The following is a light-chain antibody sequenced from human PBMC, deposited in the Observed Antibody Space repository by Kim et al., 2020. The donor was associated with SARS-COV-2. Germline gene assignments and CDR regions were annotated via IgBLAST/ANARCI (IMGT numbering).Light chain of an antibody. J-gene: IGLJ2*01. CDR3: SSPHSGGNLVL. CDR1: SLSTNY. Sequence: ALGQTVRITCQRDSLSTNYANSYQQQPAQAPLLVMYCKNIRPPVIPDRFSGSSTRNTAALTITGAQAEDDAAYYCSSPHSGGNLVLFGGGTQLTVL. CDR2: CKN. V-gene: IGLV3-19*01.